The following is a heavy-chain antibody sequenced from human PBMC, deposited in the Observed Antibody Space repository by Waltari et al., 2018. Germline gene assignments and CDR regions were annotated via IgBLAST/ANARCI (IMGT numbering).Heavy chain of an antibody. CDR3: ARDGGTDYDFWSGYSY. V-gene: IGHV1-69*12. J-gene: IGHJ4*02. Sequence: QVQLVQPGAAVKKPGSSVKVSCKASGGTFSSYAITWLRQAPGQGLEWMGGIIPIFGTANYAQKFQGRVTITADESTSTAYMELSSLRSEDTAVYYCARDGGTDYDFWSGYSYWGQGTLVTVSS. CDR1: GGTFSSYA. CDR2: IIPIFGTA. D-gene: IGHD3-3*01.